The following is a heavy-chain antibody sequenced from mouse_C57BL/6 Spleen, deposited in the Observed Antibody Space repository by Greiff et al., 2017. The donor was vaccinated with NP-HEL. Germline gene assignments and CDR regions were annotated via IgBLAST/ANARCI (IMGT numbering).Heavy chain of an antibody. V-gene: IGHV5-16*01. CDR1: GFTFSDYY. CDR3: ARGTGTLFDY. CDR2: INYDGSST. J-gene: IGHJ2*01. Sequence: EVKLMESEGGLVQPGSSMKLSCTASGFTFSDYYMAWVRQVPEKGLEWVANINYDGSSTYYLDSLKSRFIISRDNAKNMLYLQMSSLKSEDTATYYCARGTGTLFDYWGQGTTLTVSS. D-gene: IGHD4-1*01.